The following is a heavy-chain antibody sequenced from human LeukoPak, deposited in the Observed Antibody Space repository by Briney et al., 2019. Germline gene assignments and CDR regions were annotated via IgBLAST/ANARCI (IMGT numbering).Heavy chain of an antibody. Sequence: GESLKISCKGSGYTFINYWIGWVRQMPGKGLEWMGIIYPGDSTTTYSPSFQGQVTISADKSISTAYLQWSSLKASDTAIYYCARSAGSSSSWEFDYWGQGTLVTVSS. CDR1: GYTFINYW. V-gene: IGHV5-51*01. D-gene: IGHD6-13*01. CDR3: ARSAGSSSSWEFDY. J-gene: IGHJ4*02. CDR2: IYPGDSTT.